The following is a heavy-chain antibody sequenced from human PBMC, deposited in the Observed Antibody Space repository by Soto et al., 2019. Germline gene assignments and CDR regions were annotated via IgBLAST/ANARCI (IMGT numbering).Heavy chain of an antibody. J-gene: IGHJ4*02. CDR2: INHSGST. V-gene: IGHV4-34*01. Sequence: SETLSLTCAVYGGSFSGYYWSWIRQPPGKGLEWIGEINHSGSTNYNPSLKSRVTISVDTSKNQFSLKLSSVTAADTAVYYCAPDWLLPEPYFDYWGQGTLGTVSS. CDR1: GGSFSGYY. D-gene: IGHD3-9*01. CDR3: APDWLLPEPYFDY.